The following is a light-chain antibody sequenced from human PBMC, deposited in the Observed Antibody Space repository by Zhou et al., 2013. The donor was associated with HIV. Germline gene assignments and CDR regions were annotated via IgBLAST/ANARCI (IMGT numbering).Light chain of an antibody. CDR1: QSVVNNY. CDR2: GAS. Sequence: EIVLTQSPGTLSLSPGERATLSCRASQSVVNNYLTWYQQKPGQAPRLLIYGASKRGTGVPDRFSGSGSGTDFSLTISRLEPEDFAVYYCQQYGSSPWTFGQGTKVEIK. V-gene: IGKV3-20*01. J-gene: IGKJ1*01. CDR3: QQYGSSPWT.